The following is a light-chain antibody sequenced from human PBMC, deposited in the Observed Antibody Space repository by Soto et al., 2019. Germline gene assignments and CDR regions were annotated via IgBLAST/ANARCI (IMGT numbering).Light chain of an antibody. CDR1: QSVLYSSNNKNY. Sequence: DIVMTQSPDSLAVSLGERATINCKSSQSVLYSSNNKNYLAWYQQKPGQPPKLLIYWASTRESGVPDRFSGSGSGKDFTLTISSLQAEDVAVYYCQQYYSTTTWTFGQGTKVEIK. J-gene: IGKJ1*01. CDR2: WAS. CDR3: QQYYSTTTWT. V-gene: IGKV4-1*01.